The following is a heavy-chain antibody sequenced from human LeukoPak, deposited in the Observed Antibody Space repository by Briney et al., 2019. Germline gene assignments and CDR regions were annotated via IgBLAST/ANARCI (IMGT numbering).Heavy chain of an antibody. CDR3: TKEGLPSGSSWSAWFDP. V-gene: IGHV3-21*06. Sequence: GGSLRLSCAASGFTFSSYSTNWVRQAPGEGLEWVSSISSSSTYIKYTDSVKGRFTISRDNALNSVYLQMNSLRADDTAVYYCTKEGLPSGSSWSAWFDPWGQGTLVTVSS. D-gene: IGHD3-10*01. CDR2: ISSSSTYI. CDR1: GFTFSSYS. J-gene: IGHJ5*02.